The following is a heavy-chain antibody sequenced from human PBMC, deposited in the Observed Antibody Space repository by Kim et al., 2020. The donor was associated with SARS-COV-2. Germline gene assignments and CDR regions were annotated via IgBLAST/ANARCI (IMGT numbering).Heavy chain of an antibody. J-gene: IGHJ5*02. V-gene: IGHV4-31*03. Sequence: SETLSLTCTVSGGSISSGGYYWSWIRQHPGKGLEWIGYIYYSGSTYYNPSLKSRVTISVDTSKNQFSLKLSSVTSADTAVYYCARAPPEFWFDPWGQGTLVTVSS. D-gene: IGHD3-10*01. CDR2: IYYSGST. CDR1: GGSISSGGYY. CDR3: ARAPPEFWFDP.